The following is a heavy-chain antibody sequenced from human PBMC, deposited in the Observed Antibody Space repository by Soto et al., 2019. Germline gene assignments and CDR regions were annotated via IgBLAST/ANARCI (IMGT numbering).Heavy chain of an antibody. V-gene: IGHV1-69*02. D-gene: IGHD5-12*01. CDR3: AGGGYDFHYCYGMDV. J-gene: IGHJ6*02. Sequence: QVQLVQSGAEVKKPGSSVKVSCKASGGTFSSYTISWVRQAPGQGLEWMGRIIPILGIANYAQKFQGRVTITADKSTSAAYMELSSLRSEDTAVYYCAGGGYDFHYCYGMDVWGQGTTVTVSS. CDR2: IIPILGIA. CDR1: GGTFSSYT.